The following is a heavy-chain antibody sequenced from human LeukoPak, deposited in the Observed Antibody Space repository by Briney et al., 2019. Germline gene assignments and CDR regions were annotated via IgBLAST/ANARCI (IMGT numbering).Heavy chain of an antibody. CDR1: GGSISSGSYY. D-gene: IGHD2-2*02. Sequence: SETLSLTCTVSGGSISSGSYYWSWTRQPPGKGLEWIGYIYYSGSTNYNPSLKSRVTISVDTSKNQFSLKLSSVTAADTAVYYCARGNIVVVPAAIFFDYWGQGTLVTVSS. CDR3: ARGNIVVVPAAIFFDY. CDR2: IYYSGST. J-gene: IGHJ4*02. V-gene: IGHV4-61*01.